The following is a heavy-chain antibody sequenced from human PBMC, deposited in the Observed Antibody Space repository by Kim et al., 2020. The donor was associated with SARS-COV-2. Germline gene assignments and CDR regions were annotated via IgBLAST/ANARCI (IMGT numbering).Heavy chain of an antibody. V-gene: IGHV3-23*01. Sequence: AGALKGRFTISRENSKNTLNLQMNSLRAEDTAVYYCANSVGAGPPFDYWGQGTLVTVSS. D-gene: IGHD6-19*01. J-gene: IGHJ4*02. CDR3: ANSVGAGPPFDY.